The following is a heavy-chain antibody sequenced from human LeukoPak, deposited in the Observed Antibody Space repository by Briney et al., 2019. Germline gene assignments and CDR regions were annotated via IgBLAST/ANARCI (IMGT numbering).Heavy chain of an antibody. Sequence: VSVKVSCKVSGYTLTELSMHWVRQAPGKGLEWMGGFDPEDGETIYAQKFQGRVTMTEDTSTDTAYMELCSLRSEDTAVYYCATSRDSSSSWSWVNAFDIWGQGTMVTVSS. D-gene: IGHD6-13*01. CDR1: GYTLTELS. CDR2: FDPEDGET. CDR3: ATSRDSSSSWSWVNAFDI. V-gene: IGHV1-24*01. J-gene: IGHJ3*02.